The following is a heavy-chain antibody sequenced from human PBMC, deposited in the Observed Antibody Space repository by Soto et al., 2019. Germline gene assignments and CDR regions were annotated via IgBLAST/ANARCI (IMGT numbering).Heavy chain of an antibody. CDR2: IWYDGSNK. Sequence: PGGSLRLSCAASGFTFSSYGMHWVRQAPGKGLEWVADIWYDGSNKYYADSVKGRFTISRDNSKNTLYLQMNSQRAEDTAVYYCAREGLGSGSLRYYYSGIDVWGQGTTVTVSS. D-gene: IGHD3-10*01. J-gene: IGHJ6*02. CDR1: GFTFSSYG. CDR3: AREGLGSGSLRYYYSGIDV. V-gene: IGHV3-33*01.